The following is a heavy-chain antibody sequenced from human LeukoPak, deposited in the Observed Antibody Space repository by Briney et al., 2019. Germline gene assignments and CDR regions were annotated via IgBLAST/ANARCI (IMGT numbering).Heavy chain of an antibody. V-gene: IGHV3-23*01. CDR3: APSGSYLPFEY. D-gene: IGHD1-26*01. Sequence: GGSLRLSCAASGFTFSSYAMSWVRQAPGKGLEWVSAISGSGGSTYYADSVKGRFTISRDNSKNTLYLQMNSLRAEDTAVYYCAPSGSYLPFEYWGQGTLVTVSS. CDR2: ISGSGGST. CDR1: GFTFSSYA. J-gene: IGHJ4*02.